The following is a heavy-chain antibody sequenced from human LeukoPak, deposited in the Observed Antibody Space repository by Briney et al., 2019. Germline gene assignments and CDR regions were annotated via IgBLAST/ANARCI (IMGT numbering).Heavy chain of an antibody. J-gene: IGHJ4*02. CDR3: ARGFGTMVRGVIKTLDY. CDR2: MNPNSGNT. V-gene: IGHV1-8*01. Sequence: ASVKVSCKASGYTLTSYDINWVRQATGQGLEWMGWMNPNSGNTGYAQKFQGRVTMTRNTSISTAYMELSSLRSEDTAVYYCARGFGTMVRGVIKTLDYWGQGTLVTVSS. CDR1: GYTLTSYD. D-gene: IGHD3-10*01.